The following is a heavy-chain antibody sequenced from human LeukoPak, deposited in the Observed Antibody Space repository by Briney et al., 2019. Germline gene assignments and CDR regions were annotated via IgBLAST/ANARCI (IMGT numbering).Heavy chain of an antibody. CDR1: GYTFTSFY. V-gene: IGHV1-46*01. CDR2: INPSGGST. Sequence: ASVKVSCKASGYTFTSFYMHWVRQAPGQGLEWMGIINPSGGSTSDAQKFQGRVTMTRDTSISTAYMELSRLRSDDTAVYYCARVPSSPSAKYYYYYMDVWGKGTTVTVSS. D-gene: IGHD6-6*01. J-gene: IGHJ6*03. CDR3: ARVPSSPSAKYYYYYMDV.